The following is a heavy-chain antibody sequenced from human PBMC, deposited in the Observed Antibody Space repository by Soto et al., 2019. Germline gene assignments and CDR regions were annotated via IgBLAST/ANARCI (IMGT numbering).Heavy chain of an antibody. V-gene: IGHV3-48*02. D-gene: IGHD2-2*01. Sequence: PGGSLRLSCAASGFTFSSYSMNWVRQAPGKGLEWVSCISSSSSTIYYADSVKGRFTISRDNAKNSLYLQMNSLRDEDTAVYYCASDIVVVPAAIEDGMDVWGQGTTVTVSS. J-gene: IGHJ6*02. CDR2: ISSSSSTI. CDR1: GFTFSSYS. CDR3: ASDIVVVPAAIEDGMDV.